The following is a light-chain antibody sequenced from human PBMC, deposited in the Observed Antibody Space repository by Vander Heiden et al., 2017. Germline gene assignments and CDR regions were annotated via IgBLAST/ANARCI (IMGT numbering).Light chain of an antibody. V-gene: IGLV1-47*02. CDR3: AAWDDSLSGPV. Sequence: QSVLTQPPSASGTPGQRVTISCSGSSSNIGSNYVYWYQQLPGPAPNLLIYSNNQRPSGVPARFSGSKSGTSASLAISGLRSEDEADYYCAAWDDSLSGPVFGGGTKLTVL. CDR1: SSNIGSNY. J-gene: IGLJ3*02. CDR2: SNN.